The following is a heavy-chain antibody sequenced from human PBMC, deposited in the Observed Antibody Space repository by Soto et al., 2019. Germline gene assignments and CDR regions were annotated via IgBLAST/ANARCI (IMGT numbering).Heavy chain of an antibody. CDR1: GFTFSSYV. D-gene: IGHD3-10*01. CDR2: ISGGAART. CDR3: AKVIVANQDYDVSGSFFSAGLDY. Sequence: EVQLLESGGGLVQTGGSLRLSCAASGFTFSSYVMSWVRQAPGQGLEWVSSISGGAARTYYADSVGGRFTISRDNSKDRMILQMDRLRAEDVAVFDCAKVIVANQDYDVSGSFFSAGLDYWGQGTLVTVSS. V-gene: IGHV3-23*01. J-gene: IGHJ4*02.